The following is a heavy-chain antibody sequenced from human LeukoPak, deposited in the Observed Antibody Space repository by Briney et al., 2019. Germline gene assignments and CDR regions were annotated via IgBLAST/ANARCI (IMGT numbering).Heavy chain of an antibody. D-gene: IGHD3-3*01. CDR3: ARVRDDYFFDY. V-gene: IGHV4-31*03. CDR2: IHYIGNT. CDR1: GDSISTGGYY. J-gene: IGHJ4*02. Sequence: SETLSLTCTVSGDSISTGGYYWIWIRQHPGTGLEWIAYIHYIGNTYYNPSLESRVTMSVDTSSNQFSLNVASVTAADTAVYYCARVRDDYFFDYWGQGILVTVSS.